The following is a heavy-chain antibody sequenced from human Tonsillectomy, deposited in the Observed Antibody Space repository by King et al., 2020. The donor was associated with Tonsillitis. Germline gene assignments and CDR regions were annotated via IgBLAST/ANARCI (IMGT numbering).Heavy chain of an antibody. CDR3: AKGVGADKLRLDSSSWYPHHYYYYYRMDV. CDR1: GFTFSSYA. V-gene: IGHV3-23*04. J-gene: IGHJ6*02. CDR2: LSGSASST. D-gene: IGHD6-13*01. Sequence: VQLVESGGGLVQPGGSLRLSCAASGFTFSSYAMSWVRQAPGKGVEWVSSLSGSASSTYYADSVKGRFTISRDNSNNTLYLQMNRLRAEDTSIYYCAKGVGADKLRLDSSSWYPHHYYYYYRMDVWGQGTTVTVSS.